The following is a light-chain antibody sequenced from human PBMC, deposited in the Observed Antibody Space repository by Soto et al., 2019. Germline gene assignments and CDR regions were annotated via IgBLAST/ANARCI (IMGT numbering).Light chain of an antibody. V-gene: IGLV1-40*01. CDR2: GNG. Sequence: QAVVTQPPSVSGAPGQRVTISCTGSSSNIGAHYDVHWYQQLPGTAPKLLIYGNGNRPSGVPDRFSGSKSGTSASLAITGLQAEDEADYYCQSYDNSLSVYVFGTGTKVTVL. CDR3: QSYDNSLSVYV. CDR1: SSNIGAHYD. J-gene: IGLJ1*01.